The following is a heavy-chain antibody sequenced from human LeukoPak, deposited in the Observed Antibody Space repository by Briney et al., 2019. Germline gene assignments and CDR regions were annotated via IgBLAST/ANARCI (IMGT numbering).Heavy chain of an antibody. CDR3: ARARTTYYDY. D-gene: IGHD1-7*01. CDR2: IYPGDSDT. Sequence: GGSLKISCKGSGYSFTNDWIGWVRQMPGKGLEWMGTIYPGDSDTRYSPSFQGQVTISADKSISTAYLQWSSLKASDTAMYYCARARTTYYDYWGQGTLVTVSS. J-gene: IGHJ4*02. V-gene: IGHV5-51*01. CDR1: GYSFTNDW.